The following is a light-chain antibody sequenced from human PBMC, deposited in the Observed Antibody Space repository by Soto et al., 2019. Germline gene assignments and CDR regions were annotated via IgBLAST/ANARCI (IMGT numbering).Light chain of an antibody. CDR1: SSNIGSDI. V-gene: IGLV1-44*01. CDR3: AAWDGSLNGWV. J-gene: IGLJ3*02. CDR2: SNI. Sequence: QSVLTQPPSASGTPGQRVTISCSGSSSNIGSDIVNWYQQLPGTAPKLLIYSNIQRPSGVPDRFSGSKSGTSASLAISGLQSEDEADYYCAAWDGSLNGWVFGGGTKQTVL.